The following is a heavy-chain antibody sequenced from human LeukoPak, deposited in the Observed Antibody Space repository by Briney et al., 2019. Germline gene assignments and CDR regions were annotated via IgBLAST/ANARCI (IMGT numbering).Heavy chain of an antibody. V-gene: IGHV5-51*01. CDR2: IYPGDPDT. D-gene: IGHD4-17*01. CDR3: ARQLTVTTNFDY. J-gene: IGHJ4*02. CDR1: GYSFNTYW. Sequence: GESLKISCKGSGYSFNTYWIGWVRQMPGKGLEWMGIIYPGDPDTRYSPSFQGQVTISADKSRSTAFLQWSSLAASDTAMYYCARQLTVTTNFDYWGQGTLVTVSS.